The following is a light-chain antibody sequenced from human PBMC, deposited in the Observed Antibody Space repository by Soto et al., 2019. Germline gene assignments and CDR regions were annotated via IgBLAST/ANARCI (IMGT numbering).Light chain of an antibody. Sequence: EIVLTQSPATLSLSPGERATLSCRASQSVSSYLAWYQQKPGQAPRLLIYDASNSATGIPARFSGSGSWTDFTLTISSLEPEDFAVYYCQQRSNWPLITFGQGTRLEIK. CDR2: DAS. CDR3: QQRSNWPLIT. CDR1: QSVSSY. J-gene: IGKJ5*01. V-gene: IGKV3-11*01.